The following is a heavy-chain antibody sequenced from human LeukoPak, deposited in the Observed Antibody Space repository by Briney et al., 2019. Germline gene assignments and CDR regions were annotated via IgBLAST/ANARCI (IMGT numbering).Heavy chain of an antibody. CDR2: IYTSGST. D-gene: IGHD2-2*01. CDR1: AGSISSGSYY. J-gene: IGHJ6*02. Sequence: TSETLSLTCTVSAGSISSGSYYWSWIRQPAGKGLEWIARIYTSGSTNYNPSLKSRVTISVDTSKNQFSLKLSSVTAADTAVYYCAREARYCSSTSCYYYYYGMDVWGQGTTVTVPS. CDR3: AREARYCSSTSCYYYYYGMDV. V-gene: IGHV4-61*02.